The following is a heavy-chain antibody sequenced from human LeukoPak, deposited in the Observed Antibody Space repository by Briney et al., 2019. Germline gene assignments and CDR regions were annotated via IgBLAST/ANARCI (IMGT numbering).Heavy chain of an antibody. J-gene: IGHJ4*02. CDR3: TRITTGHDY. CDR2: INHSGYT. V-gene: IGHV4-34*01. CDR1: GVSFNDYY. Sequence: KPSETLSLTCAVSGVSFNDYYWSWVRQTPGKGLEWIGEINHSGYTNDSPSLKSRVTLSIDTSRKQFSLNLRSVTVADSGIYHCTRITTGHDYWGQGTLVTVSS. D-gene: IGHD4-11*01.